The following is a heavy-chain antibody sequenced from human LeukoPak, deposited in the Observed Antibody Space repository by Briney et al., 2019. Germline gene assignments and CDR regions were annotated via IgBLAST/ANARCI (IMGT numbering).Heavy chain of an antibody. V-gene: IGHV3-23*01. CDR2: ISGGGDIT. CDR1: GFNFANHA. J-gene: IGHJ4*02. Sequence: GGSLRLSCAASGFNFANHAMSWVRQTPGKGREWVSAISGGGDITYYADSVTGRFTISRDNSKDTLFLQMHSLRPGDTAVYYCVREDTPATANYWGQGTLVTISS. CDR3: VREDTPATANY. D-gene: IGHD2-21*02.